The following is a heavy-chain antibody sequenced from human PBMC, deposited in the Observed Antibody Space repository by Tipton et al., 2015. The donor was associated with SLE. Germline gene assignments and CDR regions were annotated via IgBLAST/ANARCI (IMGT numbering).Heavy chain of an antibody. D-gene: IGHD6-6*01. CDR2: ISHSGST. Sequence: TLSLTCAVSGGSISSGGYSWSWIRQPPGKGLEWIGYISHSGSTYYNPSLKSRVTISVDRSKNQFSLKLSSVTAADTAVYYCARYSSSSGDYYGMDVWGQGTTVTVSS. V-gene: IGHV4-30-2*01. J-gene: IGHJ6*02. CDR3: ARYSSSSGDYYGMDV. CDR1: GGSISSGGYS.